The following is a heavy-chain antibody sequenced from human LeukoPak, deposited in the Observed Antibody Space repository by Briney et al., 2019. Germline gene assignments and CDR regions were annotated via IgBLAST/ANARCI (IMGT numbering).Heavy chain of an antibody. D-gene: IGHD2-15*01. V-gene: IGHV3-9*01. CDR1: GFTFDDYA. J-gene: IGHJ4*02. Sequence: PGGSLRLSCAASGFTFDDYAMHWVRQAPGKGLEWVAGISWNSRNNMGYADSVKGRFTISRDNAKNSLYLQMNSLRAEDTALYYCAKDIASVVYCSGGTCYFDFWGQGTLVTVSA. CDR2: ISWNSRNNM. CDR3: AKDIASVVYCSGGTCYFDF.